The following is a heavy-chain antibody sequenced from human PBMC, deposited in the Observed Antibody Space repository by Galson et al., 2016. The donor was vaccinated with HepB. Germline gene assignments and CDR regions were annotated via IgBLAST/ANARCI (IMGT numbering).Heavy chain of an antibody. Sequence: SLRLSCAASGFTFSSYAMSWVRQAPGKGLEWVSTISGSGGFTYYADSVKGRFTISRDNSKDTLYLQMNSLRADDTALYYCARAQFGSIYYLQYWGQGTPVTVSS. V-gene: IGHV3-23*01. CDR1: GFTFSSYA. CDR2: ISGSGGFT. D-gene: IGHD3-3*01. CDR3: ARAQFGSIYYLQY. J-gene: IGHJ4*02.